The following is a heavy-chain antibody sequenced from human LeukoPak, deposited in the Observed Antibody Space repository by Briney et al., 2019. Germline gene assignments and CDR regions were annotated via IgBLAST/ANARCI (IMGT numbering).Heavy chain of an antibody. V-gene: IGHV3-48*03. CDR2: ISSSGSTI. D-gene: IGHD5-18*01. J-gene: IGHJ4*02. CDR1: GFTFSSYE. CDR3: ARGYSYGYGDY. Sequence: GGSLRLSCAASGFTFSSYEMNWVRQAQGKGLEWVSYISSSGSTIYYADSVKGRFTISRDNAMNSLYLQMNSLRAEDTAVYYCARGYSYGYGDYWGQGTLVTVSS.